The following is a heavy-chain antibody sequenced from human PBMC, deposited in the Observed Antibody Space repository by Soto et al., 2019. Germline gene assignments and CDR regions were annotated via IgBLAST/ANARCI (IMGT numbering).Heavy chain of an antibody. CDR3: AREMGYSSGWDHYYYYGMDV. CDR2: IIPIFGTA. Sequence: SVKVSCKASGGTFSSYAISWVRQAPGQGLEWMGGIIPIFGTANYAQKFQGRVTITADESTSTAYMELSSLRSEDTAVYYCAREMGYSSGWDHYYYYGMDVWGQGTTVTVSS. CDR1: GGTFSSYA. V-gene: IGHV1-69*13. D-gene: IGHD6-19*01. J-gene: IGHJ6*02.